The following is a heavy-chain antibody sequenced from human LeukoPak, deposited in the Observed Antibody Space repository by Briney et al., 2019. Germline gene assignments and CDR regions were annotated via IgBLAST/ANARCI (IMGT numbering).Heavy chain of an antibody. CDR1: GFTFSSYG. CDR3: AKSRTGHDAFDI. V-gene: IGHV3-33*06. J-gene: IGHJ3*02. CDR2: IWYDGTTK. Sequence: GRSLRLSCAASGFTFSSYGMHWVRQAPGKGLESVAIIWYDGTTKYYADSVKGRFTLSRDNSKNTMFLQMNSLRAEDTAVYYCAKSRTGHDAFDIWGQGTKVTVSS. D-gene: IGHD3/OR15-3a*01.